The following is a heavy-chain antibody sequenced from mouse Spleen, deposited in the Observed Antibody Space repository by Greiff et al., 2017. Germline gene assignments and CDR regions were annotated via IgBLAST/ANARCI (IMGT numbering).Heavy chain of an antibody. CDR3: TILITTTFAY. Sequence: EVKLQESGAELVRPGASVKLSCTASGFNIKDDYMHWVKQRPEQGLEWIGWIDPENGDTEYASKFQGKATITADTSSNTAYLQLSSLTSEDTAVYYCTILITTTFAYWGQGTLVTVSA. CDR1: GFNIKDDY. D-gene: IGHD2-4*01. CDR2: IDPENGDT. J-gene: IGHJ3*01. V-gene: IGHV14-4*01.